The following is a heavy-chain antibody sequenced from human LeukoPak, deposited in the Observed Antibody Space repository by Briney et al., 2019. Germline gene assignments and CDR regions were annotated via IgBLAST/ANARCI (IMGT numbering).Heavy chain of an antibody. D-gene: IGHD3-22*01. V-gene: IGHV4-34*01. CDR2: INHSGST. Sequence: SETLSLTCAVYGGSFSGYYWSWIRQPPGKGLEWIGEINHSGSTNYNPSLKSRVTISVDTSKNQFSLKLSSVTAADTAVYYCARGYRPYDSSGYYYFIDYRGQGTLVTVSS. CDR3: ARGYRPYDSSGYYYFIDY. J-gene: IGHJ4*02. CDR1: GGSFSGYY.